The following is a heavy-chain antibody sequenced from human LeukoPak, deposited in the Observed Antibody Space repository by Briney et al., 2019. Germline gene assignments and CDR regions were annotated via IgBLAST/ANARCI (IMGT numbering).Heavy chain of an antibody. J-gene: IGHJ4*02. V-gene: IGHV4-34*01. CDR3: ATLYYSSGYYPF. Sequence: PSETLSLTCAVYGGSFSGYYWSWIRQPPGKGLEWIGEINHSGSTNYNPSLKSRVTISVDTSKNQFSLKLSSVTAADTAVYYCATLYYSSGYYPFWGQGTLVTVSS. CDR2: INHSGST. CDR1: GGSFSGYY. D-gene: IGHD3-22*01.